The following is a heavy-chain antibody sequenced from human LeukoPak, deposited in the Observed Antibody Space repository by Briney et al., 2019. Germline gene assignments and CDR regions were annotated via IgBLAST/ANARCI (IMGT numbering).Heavy chain of an antibody. CDR3: ARFVYYDSSGYNRYYFDY. CDR2: ISSSGSTI. J-gene: IGHJ4*02. CDR1: GFTFSSYE. Sequence: PGGSLRLSCAASGFTFSSYELNWVRQAPGKGLEWVSYISSSGSTIYFADSAKGRFTISRDNAKNSLYLQMNSLRAEDTAVYYCARFVYYDSSGYNRYYFDYWGQGTLVTVSS. V-gene: IGHV3-48*03. D-gene: IGHD3-22*01.